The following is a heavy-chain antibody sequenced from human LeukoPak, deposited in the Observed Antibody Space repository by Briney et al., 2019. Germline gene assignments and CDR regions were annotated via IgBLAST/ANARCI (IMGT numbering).Heavy chain of an antibody. CDR3: AKDGLSYDGSTHVYYFQS. CDR2: IIYDGRHT. J-gene: IGHJ4*02. CDR1: GFTFRMSA. D-gene: IGHD3-22*01. V-gene: IGHV3-23*01. Sequence: QAGGSLRLSCTASGFTFRMSAMSWVRQDPGKGLESVASIIYDGRHTYYAASVKGRFTISRDNSQNTLHLQMNSLRAEDMALYYCAKDGLSYDGSTHVYYFQSLGQGTLVTVSS.